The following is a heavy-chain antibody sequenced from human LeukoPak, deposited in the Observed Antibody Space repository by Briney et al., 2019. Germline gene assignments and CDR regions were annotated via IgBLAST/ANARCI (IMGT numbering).Heavy chain of an antibody. CDR3: AKRYYGSGSYYNN. Sequence: GGSLRLSCAASGFTFSNYAMSWVRQAPGKGLEWVSAISGSGDSIYYADSVKGRVTISRDNSKNTLYLQMNSLRAEDTAVYYCAKRYYGSGSYYNNWGQGTLVTVSS. CDR2: ISGSGDSI. D-gene: IGHD3-10*01. J-gene: IGHJ4*02. V-gene: IGHV3-23*01. CDR1: GFTFSNYA.